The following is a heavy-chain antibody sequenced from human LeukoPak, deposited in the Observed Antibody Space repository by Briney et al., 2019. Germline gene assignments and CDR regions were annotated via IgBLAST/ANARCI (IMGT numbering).Heavy chain of an antibody. D-gene: IGHD3-16*02. V-gene: IGHV4-59*01. CDR1: AGSISSYY. CDR3: ARDLSRHAFDI. Sequence: SETLSLTCTVSAGSISSYYWSWIRQPPGKGLEWIGYVYYSGSTNYNPSLKSRVTISVDTSKNQFSLKLSSVTAADTAVYYCARDLSRHAFDIWGQGTMVTVSS. CDR2: VYYSGST. J-gene: IGHJ3*02.